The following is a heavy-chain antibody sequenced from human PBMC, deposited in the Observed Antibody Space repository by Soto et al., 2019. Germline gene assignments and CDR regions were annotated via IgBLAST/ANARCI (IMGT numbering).Heavy chain of an antibody. Sequence: QVQLVQSGAEVKEPGPSVQLSCKASGGTFNSDTINWGRQAPGQGLEWMGRFNSILGISNYAQKFQGRSTTTADKSTNSGYMELSSLRSEDPAVYYCARGPVRGMGGDSWGKGTLVTVSS. V-gene: IGHV1-69*02. D-gene: IGHD3-16*01. CDR2: FNSILGIS. CDR3: ARGPVRGMGGDS. CDR1: GGTFNSDT. J-gene: IGHJ5*01.